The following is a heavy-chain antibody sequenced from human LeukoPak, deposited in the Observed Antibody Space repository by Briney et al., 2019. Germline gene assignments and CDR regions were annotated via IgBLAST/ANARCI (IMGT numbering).Heavy chain of an antibody. Sequence: GGSLRLSCAASGFTFSSYAMHWVRQAPGKGLEWVAVISYDGSNKYYADSVKGRFTISRDNSKNTLYLQMNSLRAEDTAVYYCARLYDFWSGYLSYGMDVWGQGTTVTVSS. CDR1: GFTFSSYA. CDR2: ISYDGSNK. CDR3: ARLYDFWSGYLSYGMDV. D-gene: IGHD3-3*01. V-gene: IGHV3-30-3*01. J-gene: IGHJ6*02.